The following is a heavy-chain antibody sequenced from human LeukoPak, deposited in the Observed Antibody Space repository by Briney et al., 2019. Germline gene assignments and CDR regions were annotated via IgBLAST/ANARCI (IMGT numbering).Heavy chain of an antibody. Sequence: GGSLRLSCAASGFTFSSYAMHWVRQAPGKGLEWVAVISYDGSNKYYADSVKGRFTISRDNSKNTLYLQMNSLRAEDTAVYYCASHYYGAGKLEIWGQGTLVTVSS. D-gene: IGHD3-10*01. CDR1: GFTFSSYA. J-gene: IGHJ4*02. V-gene: IGHV3-30-3*01. CDR2: ISYDGSNK. CDR3: ASHYYGAGKLEI.